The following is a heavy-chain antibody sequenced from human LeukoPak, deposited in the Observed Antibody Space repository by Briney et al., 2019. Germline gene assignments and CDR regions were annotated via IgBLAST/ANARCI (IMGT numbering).Heavy chain of an antibody. CDR3: ARGSSSNSWFFDY. CDR1: GDSVSSNSAT. CDR2: TYYRSKWYN. J-gene: IGHJ4*02. D-gene: IGHD6-13*01. V-gene: IGHV6-1*01. Sequence: SQTLSLTCAISGDSVSSNSATWTWIRQSPSRGLEWLGRTYYRSKWYNDYAVSVKSRITINPDTSRSQFSLQLNTVTPEDTAVYYCARGSSSNSWFFDYWGQGTLVTVSS.